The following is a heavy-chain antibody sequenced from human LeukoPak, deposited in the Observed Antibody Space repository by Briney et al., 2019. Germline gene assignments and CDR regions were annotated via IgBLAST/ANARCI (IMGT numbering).Heavy chain of an antibody. CDR2: IDPSDCDV. CDR3: ARVGDGFKGGLDY. J-gene: IGHJ4*02. Sequence: GESLKVSCQTSGYKSTGFWIAWVRQMPGEGLEWMGIIDPSDCDVTYGPSFQGQVTISVDRSLSTAFLQWSALQTSDTALYFCARVGDGFKGGLDYWGQGTLVSVSS. CDR1: GYKSTGFW. V-gene: IGHV5-51*01. D-gene: IGHD5-24*01.